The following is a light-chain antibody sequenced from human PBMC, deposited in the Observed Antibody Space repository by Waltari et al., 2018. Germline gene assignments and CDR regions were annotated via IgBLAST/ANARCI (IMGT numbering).Light chain of an antibody. Sequence: QSALTQPASVSGSPGQSITIPCTGTSSDGGAYNYVPWYQQPPGHAPKLMIYAVTSRPSGVSNRFSGSKSGNTASLTISGLQAEDEADYYCSSYTSSSTPLVFGGGTKLTVL. CDR1: SSDGGAYNY. CDR2: AVT. V-gene: IGLV2-14*03. J-gene: IGLJ2*01. CDR3: SSYTSSSTPLV.